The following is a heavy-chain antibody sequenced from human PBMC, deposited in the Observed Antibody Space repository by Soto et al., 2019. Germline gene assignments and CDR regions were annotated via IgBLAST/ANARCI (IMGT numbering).Heavy chain of an antibody. V-gene: IGHV4-39*01. CDR1: GGSFGSSAYY. Sequence: LSLTCTVSGGSFGSSAYYWGWIRRAPGKGLEWIGSINSSGSTFSNPSLKSRVTLSVDTSKNQFSLKLTSVTAADTALYYCSRRAPEGFDPWGQGTLVTVSS. CDR2: INSSGST. J-gene: IGHJ5*02. CDR3: SRRAPEGFDP.